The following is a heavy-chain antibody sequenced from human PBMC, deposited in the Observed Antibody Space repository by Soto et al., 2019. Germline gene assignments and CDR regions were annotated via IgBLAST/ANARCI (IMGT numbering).Heavy chain of an antibody. CDR1: GGSISSDAYY. CDR2: IHYPGNT. V-gene: IGHV4-31*03. J-gene: IGHJ6*03. D-gene: IGHD3-3*01. CDR3: AGDPFKYYDGNMDV. Sequence: QVQLQESGPGLVKHSQTLSLTCTVSGGSISSDAYYWSWIRQHPGKGLEWIGDIHYPGNTYYNPSLKSRLTQSLDTSKNQLSQRLNSVTAADTAVYYCAGDPFKYYDGNMDVWGKGTTVTVSS.